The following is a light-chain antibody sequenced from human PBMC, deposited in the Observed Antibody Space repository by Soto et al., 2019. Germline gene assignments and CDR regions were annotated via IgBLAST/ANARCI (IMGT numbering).Light chain of an antibody. CDR1: QSVTKY. J-gene: IGKJ5*01. CDR2: GAS. V-gene: IGKV3-11*01. CDR3: QQRSNWPPIT. Sequence: EIVMTQSPATLSVSPGERATLSCRASQSVTKYLAWYQQKPGQAPRLLIYGASNRAAGIPARFSGSGFGTDFTLTISSLEPEDAAVYYCQQRSNWPPITFGQGTRLEIK.